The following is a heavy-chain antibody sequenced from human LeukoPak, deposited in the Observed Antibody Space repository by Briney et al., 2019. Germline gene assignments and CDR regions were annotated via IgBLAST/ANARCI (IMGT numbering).Heavy chain of an antibody. J-gene: IGHJ4*02. Sequence: GGSLRLSCAASGFTFDDYAMNWVRQTPGMGLEWVSLISGDGGRTFFADSVKGRFTISRDNAKNSLYLQMNSLRVEDTAVYYCARDLAGYDIGGLVYWGQGTLVTVSS. D-gene: IGHD5-12*01. CDR1: GFTFDDYA. CDR3: ARDLAGYDIGGLVY. CDR2: ISGDGGRT. V-gene: IGHV3-43*02.